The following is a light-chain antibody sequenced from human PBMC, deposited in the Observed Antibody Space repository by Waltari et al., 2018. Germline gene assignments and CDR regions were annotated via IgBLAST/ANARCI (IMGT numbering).Light chain of an antibody. CDR2: EVT. CDR1: GRDIGTYNY. V-gene: IGLV2-14*01. Sequence: QSALTQPASVSGSPGQSITISCIGTGRDIGTYNYVSWYQQYPGKAPKLIIYEVTNRPSGGSHRFSGSKSGNTASLTISGLQAEDEAHYYCSSYRSSNNVVFGGGTKVTVL. CDR3: SSYRSSNNVV. J-gene: IGLJ2*01.